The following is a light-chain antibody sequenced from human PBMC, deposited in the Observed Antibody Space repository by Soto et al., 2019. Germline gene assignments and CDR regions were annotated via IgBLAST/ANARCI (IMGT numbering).Light chain of an antibody. J-gene: IGKJ1*01. CDR1: QSVSSSY. Sequence: EIVFTQSPGTLSFPPGERATLSCRASQSVSSSYLAWYQQKPGQAPRLLIYGASSRATGIPDRFSGSGSGTDFTLTISRLEPEDFAVYYCQQYGSSRGTFGQGTKVDIK. CDR3: QQYGSSRGT. V-gene: IGKV3-20*01. CDR2: GAS.